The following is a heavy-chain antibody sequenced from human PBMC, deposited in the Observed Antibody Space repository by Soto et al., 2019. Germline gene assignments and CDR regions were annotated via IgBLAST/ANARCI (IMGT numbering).Heavy chain of an antibody. Sequence: QVKLVQSRGEVKKPGASVKVSCKTSGYSFTTYGISWVRQAPGQGLEWMGWISGYNGNTNYAQKLKGRLTMTTDTSTSTAYMELRILTSDDTAVYYCAREGPAPYYYYGMDVWGQGSTVTVSS. CDR1: GYSFTTYG. V-gene: IGHV1-18*01. CDR2: ISGYNGNT. CDR3: AREGPAPYYYYGMDV. J-gene: IGHJ6*02.